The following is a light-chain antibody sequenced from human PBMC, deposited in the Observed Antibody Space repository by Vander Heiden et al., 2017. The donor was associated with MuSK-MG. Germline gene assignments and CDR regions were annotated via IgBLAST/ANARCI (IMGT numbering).Light chain of an antibody. CDR3: QQYDNWPPRWT. V-gene: IGKV3-15*01. J-gene: IGKJ1*01. CDR2: GAS. CDR1: QSVSRN. Sequence: IVMTQAPATLSVSPGERATLSCRASQSVSRNLAWYQQKPGQAPRLLIYGASTRATGIPARFSGSGSGTEFTLTISSLQSEDFAVYYCQQYDNWPPRWTFGQGTKVEIK.